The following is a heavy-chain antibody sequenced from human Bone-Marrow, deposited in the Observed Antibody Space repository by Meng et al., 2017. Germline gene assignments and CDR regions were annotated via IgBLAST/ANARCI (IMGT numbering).Heavy chain of an antibody. V-gene: IGHV3-30*01. CDR3: ARDHDAGLRDLFYNYYDGMDV. CDR1: GFTFGGHT. J-gene: IGHJ6*02. D-gene: IGHD3-10*01. Sequence: GESLKISCVASGFTFGGHTFHWVRQAPGKGLEWVALISNDGNERYYADSVKGRFTISRDDSKNTLYLQMNSLRVEDAALYYCARDHDAGLRDLFYNYYDGMDVWGQGTTVTVSS. CDR2: ISNDGNER.